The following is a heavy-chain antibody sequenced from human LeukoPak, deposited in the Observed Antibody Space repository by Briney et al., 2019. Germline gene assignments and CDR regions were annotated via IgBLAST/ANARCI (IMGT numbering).Heavy chain of an antibody. J-gene: IGHJ3*02. D-gene: IGHD1-14*01. CDR1: GDSISNYY. Sequence: KPSETLSLTCTVSGDSISNYYWSWIRQPPGKGLEWIGYIYYSGSTNYNPSLKSRVTISVDTSKNQFSPKLSSVTAADTAVYYCARYRNEALFAFDIWGQGTMVTVSS. CDR3: ARYRNEALFAFDI. V-gene: IGHV4-59*01. CDR2: IYYSGST.